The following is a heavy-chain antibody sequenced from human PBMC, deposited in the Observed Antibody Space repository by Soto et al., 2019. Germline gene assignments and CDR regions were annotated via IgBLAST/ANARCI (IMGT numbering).Heavy chain of an antibody. CDR2: IWSDGTKK. D-gene: IGHD6-13*01. V-gene: IGHV3-33*01. Sequence: QVHLVESGGGVVQPGRSLTLSCTASGFAFSNYGIHWVRQAPGRGLEWVAVIWSDGTKKFYAGSVRGRFTISRDNSKNTIYLQMNSLRAEDTAVYYCARDWWEEPAGKETVSQFDYWGQGTLVTVS. J-gene: IGHJ4*02. CDR3: ARDWWEEPAGKETVSQFDY. CDR1: GFAFSNYG.